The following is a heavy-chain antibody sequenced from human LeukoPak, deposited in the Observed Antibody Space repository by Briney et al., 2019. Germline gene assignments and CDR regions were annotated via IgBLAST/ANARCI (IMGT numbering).Heavy chain of an antibody. CDR2: ISGSGGST. Sequence: PGGSLRLSGAASGFTFSSYAMSWVRQAPGKGLEWVSAISGSGGSTYYADSVKGRFTISRDNSKNTLYLQMNSLRAEDTAVYYCAKDPDYYDSSGYYRYWGQGTLVTVSS. J-gene: IGHJ4*02. CDR1: GFTFSSYA. V-gene: IGHV3-23*01. D-gene: IGHD3-22*01. CDR3: AKDPDYYDSSGYYRY.